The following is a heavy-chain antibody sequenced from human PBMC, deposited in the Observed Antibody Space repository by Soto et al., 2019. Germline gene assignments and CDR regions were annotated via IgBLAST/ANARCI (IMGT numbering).Heavy chain of an antibody. CDR2: IYYSGST. J-gene: IGHJ4*02. D-gene: IGHD1-26*01. V-gene: IGHV4-30-4*01. CDR3: AREGGIMGATTVDY. CDR1: GDSISSGDYY. Sequence: PSETLSLTCTVSGDSISSGDYYWSWIRQPPGKGLEWIGYIYYSGSTYYNPSLKSRVTISVDTSKNQFSLKLSSVTAADTAVYYCAREGGIMGATTVDYWGQGTLVTVSS.